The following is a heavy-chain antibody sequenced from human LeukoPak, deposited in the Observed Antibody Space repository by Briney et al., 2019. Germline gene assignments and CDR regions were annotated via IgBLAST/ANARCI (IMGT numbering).Heavy chain of an antibody. CDR3: AREYGSGTPDFDY. CDR1: GFTFSSYG. J-gene: IGHJ4*02. CDR2: IWYDGSNK. V-gene: IGHV3-33*01. Sequence: PGRSLRLSCAASGFTFSSYGMHWVRQAPGKGLEWVAVIWYDGSNKYYADSVEGRFTISRDNSKNTLYLQMNSLRAEDTAVYYCAREYGSGTPDFDYWGQGTLVSVSS. D-gene: IGHD3-10*01.